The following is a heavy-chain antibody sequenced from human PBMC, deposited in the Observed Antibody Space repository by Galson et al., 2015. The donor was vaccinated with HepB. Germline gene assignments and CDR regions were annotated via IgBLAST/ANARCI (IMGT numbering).Heavy chain of an antibody. J-gene: IGHJ3*02. CDR3: ARGGGSDPFDAFDI. D-gene: IGHD3-16*01. Sequence: SLRLSCAASGFTFSSYAMNWVRQAPGKGLEWVSAVSSSGGGTYYADSVKGRFTISRDNSKNTLYLQMNSLRAEDTAVFYCARGGGSDPFDAFDIWGQGTMVTVSS. CDR2: VSSSGGGT. V-gene: IGHV3-23*01. CDR1: GFTFSSYA.